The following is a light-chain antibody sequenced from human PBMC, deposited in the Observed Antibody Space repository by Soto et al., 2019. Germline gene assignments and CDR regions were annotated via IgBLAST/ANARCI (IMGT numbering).Light chain of an antibody. J-gene: IGKJ3*01. CDR1: QGINNL. CDR2: AAS. CDR3: LQHDTYPFT. V-gene: IGKV1-17*01. Sequence: DIQMTQSPSSLSASVADRVTITSRASQGINNLLDWYRQGPGKAPKRLIYAASNLEGGVPSRFIGSGSGTEFTLTVSSLQPEDFATYYCLQHDTYPFTFGPGTKVDVK.